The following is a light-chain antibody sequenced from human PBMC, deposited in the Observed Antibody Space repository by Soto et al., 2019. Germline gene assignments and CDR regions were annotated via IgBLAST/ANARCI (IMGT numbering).Light chain of an antibody. J-gene: IGKJ4*01. V-gene: IGKV1-6*01. CDR1: QGVGLD. CDR2: HAS. CDR3: LQDNSNPLS. Sequence: AIQMTQSPSSLSASVGDRVTITCRASQGVGLDLAWYQQKPGKAPNLLIYHASTLQSGVPSRFSGSGSGTDFTLTISSLQPEDLGTYYCLQDNSNPLSFGGGTKVGIK.